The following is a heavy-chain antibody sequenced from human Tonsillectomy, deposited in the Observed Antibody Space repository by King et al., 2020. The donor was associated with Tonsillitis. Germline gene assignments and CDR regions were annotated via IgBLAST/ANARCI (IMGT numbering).Heavy chain of an antibody. CDR1: GGSFSGYY. Sequence: VQLQQWGAGLLKPSETLSLTCAVYGGSFSGYYWSWIRQPPGKGLEWIGEINHSGSTNYNPSLKSRVTISVDTSKNQFSLKLSSVTAADTAVYYCARGGITGTTYYWGQGTLVTVSS. D-gene: IGHD1-7*01. V-gene: IGHV4-34*01. CDR3: ARGGITGTTYY. J-gene: IGHJ4*02. CDR2: INHSGST.